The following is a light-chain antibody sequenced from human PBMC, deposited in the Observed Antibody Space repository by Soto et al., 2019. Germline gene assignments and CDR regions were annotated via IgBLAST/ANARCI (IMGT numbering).Light chain of an antibody. CDR2: AAS. Sequence: DIQMTQSPSSVSASVGDRVTITCRASQSISSWLAWYQQKPGKAPKLLIYAASSLHSGVPSRFSGSGSGTDFTLTINSLQPEDSASYYCQQANSFPYTFGQGTKLEIK. V-gene: IGKV1D-12*01. J-gene: IGKJ2*01. CDR3: QQANSFPYT. CDR1: QSISSW.